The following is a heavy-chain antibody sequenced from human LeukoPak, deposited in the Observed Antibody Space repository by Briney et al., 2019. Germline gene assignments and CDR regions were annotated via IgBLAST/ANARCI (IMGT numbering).Heavy chain of an antibody. D-gene: IGHD2-21*01. J-gene: IGHJ2*01. CDR3: ARDRRYCGGDCYWYFDL. Sequence: SEILSLTCTVSGGSISSYYWSWIRQPPGKGLEWIGYIYYSGSTNYNPSLKSRVTISVDTSKNQFSLKLSSVTAADTAVYYCARDRRYCGGDCYWYFDLWGRGTLVTVSS. CDR1: GGSISSYY. CDR2: IYYSGST. V-gene: IGHV4-59*01.